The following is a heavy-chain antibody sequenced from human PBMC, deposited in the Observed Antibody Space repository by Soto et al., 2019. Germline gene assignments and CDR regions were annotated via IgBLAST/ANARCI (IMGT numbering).Heavy chain of an antibody. CDR3: ARGRRGGRGSIIEVDY. D-gene: IGHD2-15*01. J-gene: IGHJ4*02. CDR1: GGSISSGDYY. Sequence: SETLSLTCTVSGGSISSGDYYWSWIRQPPGKGLEWIGYIYYSGSTYYDPSLKSRVTISVDTSKNQFSLKLSSVTAADTAVYYCARGRRGGRGSIIEVDYWGQGTLVTVS. V-gene: IGHV4-30-4*01. CDR2: IYYSGST.